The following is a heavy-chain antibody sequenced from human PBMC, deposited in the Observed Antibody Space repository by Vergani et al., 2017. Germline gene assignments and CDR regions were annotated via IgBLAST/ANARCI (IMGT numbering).Heavy chain of an antibody. J-gene: IGHJ4*02. Sequence: EVQLLESGGGLVQPGGSLRLSCAASGFTFSSYAMSWVRQAPGKGLEWVSTISGSGGGTYYADSVKGRFTISRDNSKNTLNLEMNGLRAEDTAVYFCPGAYFDYWGQGTLVTVSS. V-gene: IGHV3-23*01. CDR1: GFTFSSYA. CDR3: PGAYFDY. CDR2: ISGSGGGT.